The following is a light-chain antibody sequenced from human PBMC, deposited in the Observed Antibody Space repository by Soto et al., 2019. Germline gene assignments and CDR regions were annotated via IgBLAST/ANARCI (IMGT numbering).Light chain of an antibody. CDR1: QGLSSY. CDR2: ASS. CDR3: LQRSNLPWA. J-gene: IGKJ1*01. Sequence: VIWMTQSPSLLSASTGERVTISCRMSQGLSSYLDWFQQKPGKAPRRLIYASSSLQSGVPSRFSGSGSGTEFTLTISSLQPEDFATYFCLQRSNLPWAFRQGTKVDIK. V-gene: IGKV1D-8*03.